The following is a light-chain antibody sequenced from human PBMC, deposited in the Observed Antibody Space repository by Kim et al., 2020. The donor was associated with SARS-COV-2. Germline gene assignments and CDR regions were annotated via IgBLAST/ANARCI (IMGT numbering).Light chain of an antibody. Sequence: SPGERATLACRARQSVSSSYLAWYQQKPGKAPRLLIYGASSRATGIPDRFSGSGSGTDFTLTISRLEPEDFAVYYCQQYGSSPRTFGQGTKVDIK. V-gene: IGKV3-20*01. CDR3: QQYGSSPRT. J-gene: IGKJ1*01. CDR1: QSVSSSY. CDR2: GAS.